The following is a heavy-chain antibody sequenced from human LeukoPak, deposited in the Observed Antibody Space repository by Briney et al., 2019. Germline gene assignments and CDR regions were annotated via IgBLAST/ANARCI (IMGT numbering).Heavy chain of an antibody. Sequence: PGGSLRLSCAASGLTFSSHWMFWVRQAPGKGLVWVSQTDRDGKSTGYADSVKGRFTISRDNAKNTLYLQMNSLRAEDTAVYYCAAETSAWSAFGIWGQGTMVTVSA. CDR2: TDRDGKST. V-gene: IGHV3-74*01. D-gene: IGHD6-19*01. J-gene: IGHJ3*02. CDR3: AAETSAWSAFGI. CDR1: GLTFSSHW.